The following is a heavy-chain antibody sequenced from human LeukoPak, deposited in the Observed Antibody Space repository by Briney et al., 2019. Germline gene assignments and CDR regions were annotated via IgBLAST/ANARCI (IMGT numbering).Heavy chain of an antibody. V-gene: IGHV4-4*02. Sequence: PSETLSLSCEVSGGTVTSNTRWSWLRQPPGKGLEWIGEVHLDGRTNYNPSLKSRLIMSVDLRENHISLKLTSVTAADTAVYYCARSAGYYRLLTYSGRGSLVTVSS. J-gene: IGHJ4*01. CDR2: VHLDGRT. CDR3: ARSAGYYRLLTY. CDR1: GGTVTSNTR. D-gene: IGHD2-21*01.